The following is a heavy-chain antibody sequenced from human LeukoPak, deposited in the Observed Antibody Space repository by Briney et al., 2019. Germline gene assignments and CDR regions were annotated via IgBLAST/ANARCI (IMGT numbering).Heavy chain of an antibody. D-gene: IGHD4-23*01. V-gene: IGHV3-23*01. J-gene: IGHJ3*01. Sequence: PGGSLRLSCEASGFTFSIYAMHWVRQAPGKGLEWVSTITATTSSTSYADSVKGRFTISRDNSKRTLYLQMNSLRAEDTAMYYCAKDPNGDYVGAFDFWGQGTLVTVSS. CDR2: ITATTSST. CDR1: GFTFSIYA. CDR3: AKDPNGDYVGAFDF.